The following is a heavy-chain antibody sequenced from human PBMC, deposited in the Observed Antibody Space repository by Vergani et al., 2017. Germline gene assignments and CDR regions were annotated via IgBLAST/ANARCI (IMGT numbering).Heavy chain of an antibody. D-gene: IGHD3-22*01. CDR2: IYWDDDK. J-gene: IGHJ3*02. V-gene: IGHV2-5*02. Sequence: QITLKESGPTLVKPTQTLTLTCTFSGFSLSTSGVGVGWIRQPPGKALEWLALIYWDDDKRYSPSLKSRLTITKDTSKNQVVLTMTNMDPVDTATYYCAXSYYYDSSGYLGSAFDIWGQGTMVTVSS. CDR1: GFSLSTSGVG. CDR3: AXSYYYDSSGYLGSAFDI.